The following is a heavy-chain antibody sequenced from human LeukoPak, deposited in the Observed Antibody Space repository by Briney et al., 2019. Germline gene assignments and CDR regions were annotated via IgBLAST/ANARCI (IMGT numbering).Heavy chain of an antibody. CDR3: AELGITMIGGV. D-gene: IGHD3-10*02. V-gene: IGHV3-48*03. CDR1: GFTVSSNY. Sequence: PGGSLRLSCATSGFTVSSNYMNWVRQAPGKGLEWVSYISSSGSTIYYADSVKGRFTISRDNAKNSLYLQMNSLRAEDTAVDYCAELGITMIGGVWGKGTTVTISS. J-gene: IGHJ6*04. CDR2: ISSSGSTI.